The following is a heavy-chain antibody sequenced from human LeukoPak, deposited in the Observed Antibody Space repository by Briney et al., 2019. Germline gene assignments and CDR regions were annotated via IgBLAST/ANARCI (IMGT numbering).Heavy chain of an antibody. CDR3: ARVSTMVRGVRSYYFDY. D-gene: IGHD3-10*01. CDR2: INHSGST. V-gene: IGHV4-34*01. CDR1: GGSFGGYY. Sequence: PSETLSLTCAVYGGSFGGYYWSWIRQPPGKGLEWIGEINHSGSTNYNPSLKSRVTISVDTSKNQFSLKLSSVTAADTAVYYCARVSTMVRGVRSYYFDYWGQGTLVTVSS. J-gene: IGHJ4*02.